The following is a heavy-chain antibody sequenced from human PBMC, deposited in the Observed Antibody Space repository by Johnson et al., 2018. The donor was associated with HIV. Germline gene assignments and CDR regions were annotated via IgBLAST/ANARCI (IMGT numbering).Heavy chain of an antibody. CDR2: SGRGDTT. J-gene: IGHJ3*02. CDR1: GFTVSSNY. D-gene: IGHD3-10*01. V-gene: IGHV3-53*01. Sequence: VQLVESGGGVVQPGRSLRLSCAASGFTVSSNYMSWVRQAPGKGLEWVSGISGRGDTTYYLDSLRGRFTISRDKSKNTLYLQMNSLRAEDPAVYYCAGEFGELRAVDIWGQGTMVTVSS. CDR3: AGEFGELRAVDI.